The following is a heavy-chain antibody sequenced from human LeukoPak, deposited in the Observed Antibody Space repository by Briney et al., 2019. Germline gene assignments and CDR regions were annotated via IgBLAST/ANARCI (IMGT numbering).Heavy chain of an antibody. J-gene: IGHJ6*02. CDR2: IYYSGST. Sequence: SETLSLTCTVSGGSISSYYWSWIRQPPGKGLEWIGYIYYSGSTNYNPSLKSRVTISVDTSKNQFSLKLSSVTAADTAVYYCAGHASGPGYSSSWYVAYYGMDVWGQGTTVTVPS. CDR1: GGSISSYY. CDR3: AGHASGPGYSSSWYVAYYGMDV. V-gene: IGHV4-59*08. D-gene: IGHD6-13*01.